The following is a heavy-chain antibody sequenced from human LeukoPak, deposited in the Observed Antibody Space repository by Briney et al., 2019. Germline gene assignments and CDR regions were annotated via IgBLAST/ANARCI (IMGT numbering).Heavy chain of an antibody. V-gene: IGHV1-69*05. CDR3: ARDPVVGYYDILTGI. CDR1: GYTFTGYY. D-gene: IGHD3-9*01. CDR2: IIPIFGTA. J-gene: IGHJ4*02. Sequence: SVKVSCKASGYTFTGYYMHWVRQAPGQGLEWMGRIIPIFGTASYAQKFQGRVTITTDESTSTAYMELSSLRSEDTAVYYCARDPVVGYYDILTGIWGQGTLVTVSS.